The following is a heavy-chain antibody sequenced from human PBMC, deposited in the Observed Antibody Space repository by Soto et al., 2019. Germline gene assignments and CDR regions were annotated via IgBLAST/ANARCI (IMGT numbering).Heavy chain of an antibody. J-gene: IGHJ5*02. CDR2: IIPIFGTA. D-gene: IGHD3-3*01. Sequence: QVQLVQSGAEVKKPGSSVKVSCKASGGTFSSYAISWVRQAPGQGLEWMGGIIPIFGTANYAQKFQGRVTITAXXSXSXXYMELSSLRSEDTAVYYCARSGPIRSNPNPRWFDPWGQGTLVTVSS. V-gene: IGHV1-69*12. CDR1: GGTFSSYA. CDR3: ARSGPIRSNPNPRWFDP.